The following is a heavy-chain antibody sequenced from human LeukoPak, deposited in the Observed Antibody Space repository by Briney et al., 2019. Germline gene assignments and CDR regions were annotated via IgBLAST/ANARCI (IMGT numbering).Heavy chain of an antibody. CDR2: IWYDGSNK. V-gene: IGHV3-33*01. D-gene: IGHD3-22*01. CDR3: ARGCTYYYESSGYQFNDY. J-gene: IGHJ4*02. CDR1: GFTFSSYG. Sequence: GRSLRLSCAASGFTFSSYGMHWVRQAPGKGLEWVAVIWYDGSNKYHADSVKGRFTISRDNSKNTLYLQMNSLRAEDTAVYYCARGCTYYYESSGYQFNDYWGQGTLVTVSS.